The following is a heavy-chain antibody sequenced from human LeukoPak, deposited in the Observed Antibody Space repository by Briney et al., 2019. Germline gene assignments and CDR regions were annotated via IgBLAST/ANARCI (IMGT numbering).Heavy chain of an antibody. CDR1: GGSFSVYY. CDR2: IYYSGST. Sequence: SETLSLTCAVYGGSFSVYYWSWIRQPPGKGLEWIGSIYYSGSTYYNPSLKSRVTISVDTSKNQFSLKLSSVTAADTAVYYCASLTLYDILTGPTYYFDYWGQGTLVTVSS. V-gene: IGHV4-34*01. J-gene: IGHJ4*02. CDR3: ASLTLYDILTGPTYYFDY. D-gene: IGHD3-9*01.